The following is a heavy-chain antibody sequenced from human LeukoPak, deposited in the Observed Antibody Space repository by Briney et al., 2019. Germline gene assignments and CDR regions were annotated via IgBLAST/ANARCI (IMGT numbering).Heavy chain of an antibody. CDR1: GFTFSSYS. D-gene: IGHD6-6*01. J-gene: IGHJ5*02. V-gene: IGHV3-21*01. Sequence: SGGSLRLSCAASGFTFSSYSMNWVRQAPGKGLEWVSSISSSSSYIYYADSVKGRFTISRDNAKNSLYLQMNSLRAEDTAAYYCARTAIAAPRKNWFDPWGQGTLVTVSS. CDR2: ISSSSSYI. CDR3: ARTAIAAPRKNWFDP.